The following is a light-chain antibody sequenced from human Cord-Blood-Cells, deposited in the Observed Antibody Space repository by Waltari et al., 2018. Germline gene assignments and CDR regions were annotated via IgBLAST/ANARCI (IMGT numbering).Light chain of an antibody. V-gene: IGKV3-11*01. J-gene: IGKJ1*01. Sequence: EIVLTQSPATLSLSPGESATPSCRASQSVSSYLAWYQQKPGQAPRPLIYDASNRATCIPARFSGSGSGTDFTLTISSLEPEDFAVYYCQQRSNWPTFGQGTKVEIK. CDR1: QSVSSY. CDR2: DAS. CDR3: QQRSNWPT.